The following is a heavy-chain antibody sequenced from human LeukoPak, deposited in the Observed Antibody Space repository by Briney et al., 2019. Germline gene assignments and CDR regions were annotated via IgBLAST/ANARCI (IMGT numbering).Heavy chain of an antibody. J-gene: IGHJ6*03. V-gene: IGHV3-30*02. CDR3: AKVTSPYYYMDV. Sequence: PGGSLRLSCAASGFTFSSYGMHRVRQAPGKGLEWVAFVRYDGSNKYYADSVKGRFTISRDNSKNTLYLQMNSLRGEETAVYYCAKVTSPYYYMDVWGKGTTVTVSS. CDR2: VRYDGSNK. CDR1: GFTFSSYG.